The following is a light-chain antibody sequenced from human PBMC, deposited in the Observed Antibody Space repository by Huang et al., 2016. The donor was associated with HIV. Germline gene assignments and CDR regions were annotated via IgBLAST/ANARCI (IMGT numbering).Light chain of an antibody. CDR1: QSIGSS. CDR3: HQGSSLPLT. J-gene: IGKJ1*01. V-gene: IGKV6-21*02. Sequence: EIVLTQSPEFQSVTPNEKVTITCRASQSIGSSLHWYQQKPDQSPKLIIKYASQSIPGVPSRFSGSESGTDFTLTIDSLEAEDAATYYCHQGSSLPLTFGQGTKVEIK. CDR2: YAS.